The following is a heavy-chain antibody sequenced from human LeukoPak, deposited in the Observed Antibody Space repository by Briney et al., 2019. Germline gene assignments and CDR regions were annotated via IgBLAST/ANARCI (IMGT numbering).Heavy chain of an antibody. CDR1: GFTFSSYS. Sequence: GGSLRLSCAASGFTFSSYSMNWVRQAPGQGLPWVSSISSSSSYIYYADSVKGRFTISRDNAKNSLYLQMNSLRAEDTAVYYCARGVYSGYDLPYYYYMDVWGKGTTVTVSS. CDR2: ISSSSSYI. V-gene: IGHV3-21*01. J-gene: IGHJ6*03. D-gene: IGHD5-12*01. CDR3: ARGVYSGYDLPYYYYMDV.